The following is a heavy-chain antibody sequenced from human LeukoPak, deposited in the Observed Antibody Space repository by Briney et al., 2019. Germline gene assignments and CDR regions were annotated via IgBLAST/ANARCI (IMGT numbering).Heavy chain of an antibody. CDR3: ARSLQWLHRYFDS. D-gene: IGHD6-19*01. V-gene: IGHV4-39*07. J-gene: IGHJ4*02. CDR2: IYYSGNT. CDR1: GVSISSSNSY. Sequence: PSETLSLTCTVSGVSISSSNSYWGWIRQPPGKGLEWIGSIYYSGNTYYNASLKSQVSISIDTSKNQFSLRLTSVTAADTAVYYCARSLQWLHRYFDSWGKGTLVTVSS.